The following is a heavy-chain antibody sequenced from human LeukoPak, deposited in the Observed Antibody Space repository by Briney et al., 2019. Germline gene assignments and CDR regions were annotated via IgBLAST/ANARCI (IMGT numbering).Heavy chain of an antibody. Sequence: VASVKVSCQASGYTFTGYYMHWVRQAPGQGLEWMGWINPNSGGTNYAQKFQGRVTMTRDTSISTAYMELSRLRSDDTAVYYCARERSAVPAAIDAFDIWGQGTMVTVSS. CDR1: GYTFTGYY. CDR3: ARERSAVPAAIDAFDI. D-gene: IGHD2-2*02. CDR2: INPNSGGT. J-gene: IGHJ3*02. V-gene: IGHV1-2*02.